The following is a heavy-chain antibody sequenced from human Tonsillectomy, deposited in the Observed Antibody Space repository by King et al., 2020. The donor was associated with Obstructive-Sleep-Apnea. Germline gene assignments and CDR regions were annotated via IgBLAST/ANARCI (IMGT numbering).Heavy chain of an antibody. D-gene: IGHD1-14*01. Sequence: DVQLVESGGVVVQPGGSLRLSCEASGFNFDDYTMHWVRQAPGKGLEWVSLISWDGFNAYYADSVEGRFTISRDNSKNSLYLQMDSLTSEDTALYYCVKDVTGGHYFDHWGQGTLVTVSS. CDR3: VKDVTGGHYFDH. V-gene: IGHV3-43*01. CDR2: ISWDGFNA. CDR1: GFNFDDYT. J-gene: IGHJ4*02.